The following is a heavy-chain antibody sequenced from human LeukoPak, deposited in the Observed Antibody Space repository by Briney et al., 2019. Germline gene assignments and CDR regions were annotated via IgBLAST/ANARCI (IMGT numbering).Heavy chain of an antibody. V-gene: IGHV3-21*01. CDR2: ISGSTTYI. D-gene: IGHD3/OR15-3a*01. CDR1: GFTFTTYT. J-gene: IGHJ4*02. Sequence: GGSLRLSCAASGFTFTTYTMNWVRQAPGKGLEWVTSISGSTTYIYYADSVKGRFTISRDNAKNSLFLQMNSLRGEDTAVYYCARDLQGLPHVFDSWGQGTLVTVSS. CDR3: ARDLQGLPHVFDS.